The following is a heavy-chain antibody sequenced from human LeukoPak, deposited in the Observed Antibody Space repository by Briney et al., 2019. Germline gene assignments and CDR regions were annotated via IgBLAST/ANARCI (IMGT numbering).Heavy chain of an antibody. D-gene: IGHD6-13*01. V-gene: IGHV3-20*04. Sequence: GGSLRLSCAASGFTFSSYGMSWVRQAPGKGLEWVSGINWNGGSTGYADSVKGRFTISRDNAKNSLYLQMNSLRAEDTALYYCARSAAAGPYYYYYMDVWGKGTTVTVSS. CDR1: GFTFSSYG. CDR2: INWNGGST. J-gene: IGHJ6*03. CDR3: ARSAAAGPYYYYYMDV.